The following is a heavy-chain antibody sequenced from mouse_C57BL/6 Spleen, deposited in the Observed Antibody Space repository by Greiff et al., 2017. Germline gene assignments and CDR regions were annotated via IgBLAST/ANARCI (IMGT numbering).Heavy chain of an antibody. CDR1: GYAFTNYL. CDR3: TRGLRLTFDV. J-gene: IGHJ1*03. CDR2: INPGGGGT. Sequence: QVQLQQSGAELVRPGTSVKVSCKASGYAFTNYLIEWVKQRPGQGLEWIGGINPGGGGTNYNEKFKGKATLTADKSSSTAYMHLSSLTSENSAVYFCTRGLRLTFDVWGTGTTVTVSS. V-gene: IGHV1-54*01. D-gene: IGHD1-2*01.